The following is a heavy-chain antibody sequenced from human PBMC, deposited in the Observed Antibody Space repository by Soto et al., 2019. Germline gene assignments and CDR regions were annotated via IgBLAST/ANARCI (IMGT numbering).Heavy chain of an antibody. V-gene: IGHV3-9*01. Sequence: EVQLVESGGALVQPGRSLRLSCVASGFNFDDSAMNWVRQVPGKGLEWVSGITWNSGDMLYADSVKGRFTISRDNAKKSLYLELNSLRPEDTALYYCAKGRSSVIVVVMAYWGQGTPVAVSS. CDR2: ITWNSGDM. D-gene: IGHD3-22*01. J-gene: IGHJ4*02. CDR1: GFNFDDSA. CDR3: AKGRSSVIVVVMAY.